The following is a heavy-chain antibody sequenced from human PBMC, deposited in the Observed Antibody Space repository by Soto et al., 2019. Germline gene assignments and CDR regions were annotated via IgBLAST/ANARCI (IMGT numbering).Heavy chain of an antibody. CDR3: ARTILRRYLDN. V-gene: IGHV3-7*03. CDR1: GFTFSHYW. J-gene: IGHJ4*02. CDR2: IDQGGLET. Sequence: EVQLVQSGGGLVQPGGSLRLSCEASGFTFSHYWMSWVRQAPGKGLEWVAFIDQGGLETHYADSVKGRLTLSRDNAKNTVLLEMRSLRAEDTAMYYCARTILRRYLDNWGQGTPVTVSS.